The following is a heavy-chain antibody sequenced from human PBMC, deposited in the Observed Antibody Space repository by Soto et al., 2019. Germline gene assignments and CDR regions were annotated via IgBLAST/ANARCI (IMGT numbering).Heavy chain of an antibody. CDR2: VNPSGGST. D-gene: IGHD2-15*01. J-gene: IGHJ1*01. V-gene: IGHV1-46*01. Sequence: QVQLVQSGAEVKKPGASVKVSCKASGYIFTAYSMHWVRQAPGQGLEWMGVVNPSGGSTNYAQKFQGRITMTRDTSTSTVYVDLSSLTSKDTAVYYCAREEKCSDGICYSEYFQRWGQGTLVTVSS. CDR1: GYIFTAYS. CDR3: AREEKCSDGICYSEYFQR.